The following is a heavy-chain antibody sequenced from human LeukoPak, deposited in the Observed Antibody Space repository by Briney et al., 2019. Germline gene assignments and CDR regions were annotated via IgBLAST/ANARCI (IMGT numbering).Heavy chain of an antibody. CDR1: GGSISSGGYS. CDR3: ASTTVTNSRVY. J-gene: IGHJ4*02. Sequence: TSQTLSLTCAVSGGSISSGGYSWSWIRQPPGKGLEWIGYIYHSGSTYYNPSLKSRVTISVDRSKNQFSLKLSSVTAADTAVYYCASTTVTNSRVYWGQGTLVTVSS. CDR2: IYHSGST. V-gene: IGHV4-30-2*01. D-gene: IGHD4-17*01.